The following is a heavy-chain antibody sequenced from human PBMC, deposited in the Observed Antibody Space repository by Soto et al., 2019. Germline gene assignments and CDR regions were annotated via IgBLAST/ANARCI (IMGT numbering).Heavy chain of an antibody. CDR1: GFSLSTSGVG. CDR3: AHKRGYYDFWSGYAP. CDR2: IYWDDDK. J-gene: IGHJ5*02. V-gene: IGHV2-5*02. Sequence: QITLKESGPTLVKPTQTLTLTCTFSGFSLSTSGVGVGWIRQPPGKALEWLVLIYWDDDKRYSPSLKSRLTITKDTSKNQGVLTMTNMDPVDTATYYCAHKRGYYDFWSGYAPWGQGTLVTVSS. D-gene: IGHD3-3*01.